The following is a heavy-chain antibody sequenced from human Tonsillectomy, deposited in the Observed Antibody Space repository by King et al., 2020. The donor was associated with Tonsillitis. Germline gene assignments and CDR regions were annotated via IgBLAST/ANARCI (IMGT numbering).Heavy chain of an antibody. V-gene: IGHV3-33*05. CDR2: ISYDGRNK. CDR3: ARDRDDYIFDY. CDR1: GFTFSSYG. D-gene: IGHD4/OR15-4a*01. J-gene: IGHJ4*02. Sequence: VQLVESGGGVVQPGRSLRLSCATSGFTFSSYGMHWVRQAPGKGLEWVAVISYDGRNKYYVDSVKGRFTISRDNSKNKLYLQMNRLRAEDTAVYYCARDRDDYIFDYWGQGTLVTVSS.